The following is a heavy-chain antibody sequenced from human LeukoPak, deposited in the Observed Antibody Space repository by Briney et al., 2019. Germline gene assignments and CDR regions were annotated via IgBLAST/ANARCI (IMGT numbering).Heavy chain of an antibody. J-gene: IGHJ4*02. CDR2: IKEDGSEK. V-gene: IGHV3-7*01. D-gene: IGHD3-10*01. Sequence: GGSLRLSCAASGITFSNSWMCWVSQPPGKGRERVANIKEDGSEKYYVNSVKGRFTISRDNTKNSLYLQRHCRRAEDTAVYYCARGGGSGSYYKRELDYWGQGTLVTVSS. CDR1: GITFSNSW. CDR3: ARGGGSGSYYKRELDY.